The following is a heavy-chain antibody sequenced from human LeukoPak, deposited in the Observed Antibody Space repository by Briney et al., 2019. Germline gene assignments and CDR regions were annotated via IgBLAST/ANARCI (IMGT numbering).Heavy chain of an antibody. D-gene: IGHD3-10*01. J-gene: IGHJ3*02. CDR3: ARDRNYFGSGSYLASDAFDI. CDR2: IYSTVGA. Sequence: KASETLSLTCTVSGGSISSYYWSWIRQPPGKGLEWIGYIYSTVGATYNMSLRSRATISVDTSRNQFSLKLSSVTAADTAVYFCARDRNYFGSGSYLASDAFDIWGQGTMVTVSS. CDR1: GGSISSYY. V-gene: IGHV4-59*01.